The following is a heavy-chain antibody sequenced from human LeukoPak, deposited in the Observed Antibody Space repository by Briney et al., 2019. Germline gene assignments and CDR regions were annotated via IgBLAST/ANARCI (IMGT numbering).Heavy chain of an antibody. V-gene: IGHV3-23*01. CDR3: ARGGYGSGSYLSVDY. D-gene: IGHD3-10*01. CDR1: GFTFSSYA. Sequence: GGSPRLSCAASGFTFSSYAMSWVRQAPGKGLEWVSAISGSGGSTYYADSVKGRFTISRDNSKNTLYLQMNSLRAEDTAVYYCARGGYGSGSYLSVDYWGQGTLVTVSS. J-gene: IGHJ4*02. CDR2: ISGSGGST.